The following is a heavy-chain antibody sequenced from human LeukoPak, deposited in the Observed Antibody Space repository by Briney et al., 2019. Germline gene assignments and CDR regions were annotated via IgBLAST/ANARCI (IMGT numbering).Heavy chain of an antibody. CDR1: GFTFSSYG. V-gene: IGHV3-33*01. Sequence: PGRSLRLSCAASGFTFSSYGLHWVRQAPGKGLEWVAVIWYDGSNKYYADSVKGRFTISRDNSKNTLYLQMNSLRAEDTAVYYCARAGTFWCLDYWGQGTLVTVSS. J-gene: IGHJ4*02. CDR2: IWYDGSNK. CDR3: ARAGTFWCLDY. D-gene: IGHD6-13*01.